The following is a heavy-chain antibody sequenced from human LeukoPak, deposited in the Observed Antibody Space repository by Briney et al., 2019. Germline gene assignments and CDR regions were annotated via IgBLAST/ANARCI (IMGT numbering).Heavy chain of an antibody. J-gene: IGHJ4*02. Sequence: GGSLRLSCAASGFTFSSYGMHWVRQAPGKGLEWVAFIRYDGSNKYYADSVKGRFTISRDNSKNTLYLQMNSLRAEDTAVYYCASELPTPLRYFDWLLNYFDYWGQGTLVTVSS. CDR1: GFTFSSYG. D-gene: IGHD3-9*01. V-gene: IGHV3-30*02. CDR3: ASELPTPLRYFDWLLNYFDY. CDR2: IRYDGSNK.